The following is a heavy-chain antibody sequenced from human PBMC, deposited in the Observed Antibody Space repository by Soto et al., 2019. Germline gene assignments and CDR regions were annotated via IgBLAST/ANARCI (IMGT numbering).Heavy chain of an antibody. Sequence: GLSLRLSCAASRFTFSDYYISCIRQAPGKGLEWVSYISSSSTYTNYADSVKGRFTISRDNAKNSLYLQMNSLRAEDTAVYYCARDADILTGSDAFDIWGQGTMVTVSS. D-gene: IGHD3-9*01. J-gene: IGHJ3*02. CDR2: ISSSSTYT. CDR3: ARDADILTGSDAFDI. V-gene: IGHV3-11*05. CDR1: RFTFSDYY.